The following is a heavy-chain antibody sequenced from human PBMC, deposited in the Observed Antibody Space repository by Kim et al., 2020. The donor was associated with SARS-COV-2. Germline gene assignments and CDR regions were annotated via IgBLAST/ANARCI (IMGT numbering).Heavy chain of an antibody. V-gene: IGHV3-11*01. CDR3: ARDSYCGGDCYSNFDY. J-gene: IGHJ4*02. D-gene: IGHD2-21*02. CDR2: ISSSGSTI. CDR1: GFTFSDYY. Sequence: GGSLRLSCAASGFTFSDYYMSWIRQAPGKGLEWVSYISSSGSTIYYADSVKGRFTISRDNAKNSLYLQMNSLRAEDTAVYYCARDSYCGGDCYSNFDYWGQGTLVTVSS.